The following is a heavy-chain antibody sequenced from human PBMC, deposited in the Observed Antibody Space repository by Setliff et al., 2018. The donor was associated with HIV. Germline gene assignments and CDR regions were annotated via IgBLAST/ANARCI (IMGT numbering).Heavy chain of an antibody. CDR3: TTAGHGSLDFDY. V-gene: IGHV3-15*01. Sequence: GGYLGLYWAAAGFFFKNAWMSWVGQPQGKGLEWVVRIKSEADGGTEESAAFLNGSFTISRDDSKNTLFLQMNSLKVEDTAVYYCTTAGHGSLDFDYWGQGTRVTVSS. J-gene: IGHJ4*02. D-gene: IGHD1-1*01. CDR2: IKSEADGGTE. CDR1: GFFFKNAW.